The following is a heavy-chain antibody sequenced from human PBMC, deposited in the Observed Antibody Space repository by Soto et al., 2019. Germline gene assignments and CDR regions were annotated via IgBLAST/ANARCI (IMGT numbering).Heavy chain of an antibody. CDR2: INSDGSSA. J-gene: IGHJ4*02. Sequence: AGGSLRLSCVASGFTFSSYWMHWVRQAPGKGLVWVSRINSDGSSATYADSVKGRFTISKDNAKNTLYLQMNSLRVEDTAVYYCTRGWYTSSLDYWGQGTLVTVSS. CDR1: GFTFSSYW. V-gene: IGHV3-74*01. CDR3: TRGWYTSSLDY. D-gene: IGHD6-13*01.